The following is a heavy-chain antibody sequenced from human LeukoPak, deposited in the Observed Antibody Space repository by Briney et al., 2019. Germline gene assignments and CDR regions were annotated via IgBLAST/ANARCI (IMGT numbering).Heavy chain of an antibody. CDR3: ARESASAAGYDAFDI. CDR1: GYTFTSYY. J-gene: IGHJ3*02. D-gene: IGHD6-13*01. CDR2: INPSGGST. V-gene: IGHV1-46*01. Sequence: ASVKVSCKASGYTFTSYYMHWVRQAPGQGLEWMGIINPSGGSTSYAQKFQGRVTMTRDTSTSTVYMELSSLRSEDTAVYYCARESASAAGYDAFDIWGQGTMVTVSS.